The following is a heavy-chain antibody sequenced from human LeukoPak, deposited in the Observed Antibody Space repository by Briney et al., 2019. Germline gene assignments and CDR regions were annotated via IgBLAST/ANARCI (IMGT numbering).Heavy chain of an antibody. CDR1: GYRFYSYW. J-gene: IGHJ2*01. CDR2: IDTNDSYT. CDR3: ARLGTATGFEL. Sequence: PGGALKISREGSGYRFYSYWIGRVRQMAGKGLECIGRIDTNDSYTNYRPSFQGHVTISADKSISTAYLQWTSLKASDTAMYHCARLGTATGFELWGRGSLVTVS. D-gene: IGHD1-7*01. V-gene: IGHV5-10-1*01.